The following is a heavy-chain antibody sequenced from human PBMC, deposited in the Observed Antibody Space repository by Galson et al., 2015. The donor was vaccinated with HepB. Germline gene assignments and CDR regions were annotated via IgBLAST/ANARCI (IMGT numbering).Heavy chain of an antibody. D-gene: IGHD3-22*01. Sequence: SCKASGVTFSSYAISWPRQAPGQGLEWMGGIIPLFGSANYAQKLKGRVTITADESTSTTYMELSSLRSEDTALYYCARQHDTSGYYAYWGQGTLVTVSS. CDR1: GVTFSSYA. V-gene: IGHV1-69*01. J-gene: IGHJ4*02. CDR2: IIPLFGSA. CDR3: ARQHDTSGYYAY.